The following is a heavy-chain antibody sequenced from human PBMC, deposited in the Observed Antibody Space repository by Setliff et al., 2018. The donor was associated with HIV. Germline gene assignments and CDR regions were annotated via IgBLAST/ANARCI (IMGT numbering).Heavy chain of an antibody. V-gene: IGHV4-4*08. J-gene: IGHJ6*03. D-gene: IGHD1-7*01. CDR2: ISYSGTT. Sequence: PSETLSLTCTVSRGSIKYYFWSWIRQPPGKGLECIGHISYSGTTNYNPSLESRLTISVDTSKNQFSLKLSSVTAADTAVYYCARDRFTWNYGKNYMDVWGTGTTVTVSS. CDR3: ARDRFTWNYGKNYMDV. CDR1: RGSIKYYF.